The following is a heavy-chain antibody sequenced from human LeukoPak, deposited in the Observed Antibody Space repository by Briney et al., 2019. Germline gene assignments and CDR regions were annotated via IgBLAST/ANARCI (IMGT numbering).Heavy chain of an antibody. J-gene: IGHJ3*02. D-gene: IGHD6-19*01. CDR3: ARDHSSGAFDI. V-gene: IGHV3-33*01. CDR2: IWYDGNNE. Sequence: PGGSLRLSCAASGFTFSSYGMHWVRQAPGKGLEWVAVIWYDGNNEYYADSVKGRFTISRDNSKNTLYLQMNSLRAEDTAVYYCARDHSSGAFDIWGQGTMVTVSS. CDR1: GFTFSSYG.